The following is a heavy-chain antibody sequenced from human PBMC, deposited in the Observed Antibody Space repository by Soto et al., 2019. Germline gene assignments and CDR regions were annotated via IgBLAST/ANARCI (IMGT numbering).Heavy chain of an antibody. CDR1: GFTFSSYA. CDR3: ARDLFSSRAYYYYYGMDV. Sequence: GGSLRLSCAASGFTFSSYAMHWVRQAPGKGLEWVAVISYDGSNKYYADSVKGRFTISRDNSKNTLYLQMNSLRAEDTAVYYCARDLFSSRAYYYYYGMDVCGQGTTVTVSS. J-gene: IGHJ6*02. V-gene: IGHV3-30-3*01. CDR2: ISYDGSNK.